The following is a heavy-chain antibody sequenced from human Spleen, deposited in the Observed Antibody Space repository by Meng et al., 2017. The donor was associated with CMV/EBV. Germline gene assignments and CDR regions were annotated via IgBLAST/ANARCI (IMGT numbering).Heavy chain of an antibody. CDR2: INPNSGGT. Sequence: ASVKVSCKASGYTFTGYYMHWVRQAPGQGLEWMGWINPNSGGTNYAQKFQGRVTMTRDTSISTAYMELSRLRSDDTAVYYCARDGKWEEWAFDYWGQGTLVTVSS. J-gene: IGHJ4*02. V-gene: IGHV1-2*02. CDR3: ARDGKWEEWAFDY. CDR1: GYTFTGYY. D-gene: IGHD1-26*01.